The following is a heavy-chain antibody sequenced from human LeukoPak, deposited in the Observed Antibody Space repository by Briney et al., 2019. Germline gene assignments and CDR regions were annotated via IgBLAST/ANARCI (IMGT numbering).Heavy chain of an antibody. CDR2: INAGNGNT. J-gene: IGHJ5*02. CDR3: ARDLGYCSGGSCYSYWFDP. CDR1: GYTFTSYG. Sequence: ASVKVSCKASGYTFTSYGISWVRQAPGQRLEWMGWINAGNGNTKYSQKFQGRVTITRDTSASTAYMELSSLRSEDTAVYYCARDLGYCSGGSCYSYWFDPWGQGTLVTVSS. D-gene: IGHD2-15*01. V-gene: IGHV1-3*01.